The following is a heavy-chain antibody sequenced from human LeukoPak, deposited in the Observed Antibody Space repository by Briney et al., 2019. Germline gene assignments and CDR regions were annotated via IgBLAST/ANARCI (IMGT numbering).Heavy chain of an antibody. CDR1: GFTFSSYA. CDR2: ISYDGSNK. CDR3: ARDAAVVVGGSSGLDY. D-gene: IGHD2-15*01. V-gene: IGHV3-30*01. Sequence: PGGSLRLSCAASGFTFSSYAMHWVRQAPGKGLEWVAVISYDGSNKYYADSVKGRFTISRDNSKNTLYLQMNSLRAEDTAVYYCARDAAVVVGGSSGLDYWVQGTLVTVSS. J-gene: IGHJ4*02.